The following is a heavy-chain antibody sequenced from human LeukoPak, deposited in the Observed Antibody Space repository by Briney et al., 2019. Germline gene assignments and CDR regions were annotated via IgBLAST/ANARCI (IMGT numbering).Heavy chain of an antibody. V-gene: IGHV3-30-3*01. J-gene: IGHJ4*02. D-gene: IGHD6-19*01. CDR1: GFTFSSHA. CDR2: ISYEGSSQ. Sequence: GGSLRLSCAASGFTFSSHAMHWVRQAPGKGLEWVAVISYEGSSQVYADSVKGRFTISRDNSKNTLYLQMNSLRAEDTAVYYCAKIRYGTGWYYDYWGQGTLVTVSS. CDR3: AKIRYGTGWYYDY.